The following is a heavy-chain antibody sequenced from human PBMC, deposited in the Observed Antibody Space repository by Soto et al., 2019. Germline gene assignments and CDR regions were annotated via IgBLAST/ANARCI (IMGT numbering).Heavy chain of an antibody. Sequence: EVQLVESGGGLVQPGGSLTLSCAASGFTFSGSAMHWVRQASGTGLEWVGRIRSKANSYATAYAASVKGRFTISIDDSKNTAYLQMNSLKTEDTDEYYCTREVGISWWLGWFDPWGQGTLVTVSS. J-gene: IGHJ5*02. CDR1: GFTFSGSA. CDR3: TREVGISWWLGWFDP. CDR2: IRSKANSYAT. V-gene: IGHV3-73*01. D-gene: IGHD6-13*01.